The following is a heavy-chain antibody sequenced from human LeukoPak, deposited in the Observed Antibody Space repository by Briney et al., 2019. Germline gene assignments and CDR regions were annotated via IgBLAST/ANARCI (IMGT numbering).Heavy chain of an antibody. CDR2: MNPNSGNT. D-gene: IGHD3-22*01. J-gene: IGHJ2*01. CDR1: GYTVTNYD. V-gene: IGHV1-8*01. CDR3: AIVYYDSSGSPSWYFDL. Sequence: GASVKVSCKTSGYTVTNYDINWVRQATGQGLEWMGWMNPNSGNTGYTQKFQGRVTMTRDTSISTAYMELSSLRSGDTAVYYCAIVYYDSSGSPSWYFDLWGRGTLVTVSS.